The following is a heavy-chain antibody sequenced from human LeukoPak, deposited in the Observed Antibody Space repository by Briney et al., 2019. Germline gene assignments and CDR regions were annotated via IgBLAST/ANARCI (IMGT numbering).Heavy chain of an antibody. D-gene: IGHD2-2*01. CDR2: IYHNGST. J-gene: IGHJ5*02. Sequence: PSETLSLTCAVSGGSISSGGYSWSWIRQPPGKGLEWIGYIYHNGSTYYNPSLKRRVTISVDRSKNQFSLKLSSVTAADTAVYYCASRVVPAAMWMGWFDPWGQGTLVTVSS. CDR3: ASRVVPAAMWMGWFDP. CDR1: GGSISSGGYS. V-gene: IGHV4-30-2*01.